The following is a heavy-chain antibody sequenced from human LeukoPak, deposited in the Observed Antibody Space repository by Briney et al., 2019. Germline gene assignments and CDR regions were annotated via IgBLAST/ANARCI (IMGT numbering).Heavy chain of an antibody. CDR2: IWYDGSNK. CDR3: ARMTTRGLDY. Sequence: PGGSLRLSCAASGFTFSSYGMHWVRQAPGKGLEWVAVIWYDGSNKYYADSMKGRFTISRDNSKNTLYLQMNSLRAEDTAVYYCARMTTRGLDYWGQGTLVTVSS. D-gene: IGHD4-11*01. CDR1: GFTFSSYG. J-gene: IGHJ4*02. V-gene: IGHV3-33*01.